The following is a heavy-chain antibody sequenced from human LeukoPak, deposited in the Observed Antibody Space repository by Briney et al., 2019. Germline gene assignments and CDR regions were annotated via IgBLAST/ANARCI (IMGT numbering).Heavy chain of an antibody. V-gene: IGHV1-18*04. J-gene: IGHJ4*02. Sequence: GASVKVSYKASGYTFTGYYMHWVRQAPGQGLEWMGWISAYNGNTNYAQKLQGRVTMTTDTSTSTAYMELRSLRSDDTAVYYCAREGGATSSDYWGQGTLVTVSS. D-gene: IGHD1-26*01. CDR3: AREGGATSSDY. CDR1: GYTFTGYY. CDR2: ISAYNGNT.